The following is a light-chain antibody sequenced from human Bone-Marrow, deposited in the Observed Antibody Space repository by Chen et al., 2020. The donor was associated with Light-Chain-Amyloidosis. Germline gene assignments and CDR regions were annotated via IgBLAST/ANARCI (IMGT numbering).Light chain of an antibody. Sequence: DIQMTQSPSSLSASVGDRVTITCRASLRISNYFNWYQQKPGKAPKLLIHAASTLQSGVPLRFSGSRSGTDFILTISSVQPEDVAIYYCQQSYSMSSITFGQGTRLEIK. V-gene: IGKV1-39*01. CDR2: AAS. CDR1: LRISNY. CDR3: QQSYSMSSIT. J-gene: IGKJ5*01.